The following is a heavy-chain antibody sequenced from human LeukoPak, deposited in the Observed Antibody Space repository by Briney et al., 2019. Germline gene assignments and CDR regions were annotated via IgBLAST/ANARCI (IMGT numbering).Heavy chain of an antibody. CDR3: ARPELSDAFDI. V-gene: IGHV4-59*08. CDR2: VYYTGST. Sequence: SETLSLTCTVSGGSISTYYWSWIRQPPGKGLEWIGHVYYTGSTDYNPSLKSRVTISVDTSKNQFSLKLSSVTAADTAVYYCARPELSDAFDIWGQGTMVTVSS. J-gene: IGHJ3*02. CDR1: GGSISTYY.